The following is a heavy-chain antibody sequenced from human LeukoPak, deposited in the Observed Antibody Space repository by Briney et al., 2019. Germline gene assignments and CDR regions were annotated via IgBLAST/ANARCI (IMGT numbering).Heavy chain of an antibody. V-gene: IGHV3-9*01. CDR2: INWNSGGI. CDR1: GFSFDDYA. Sequence: PGRSLRLSCAGRGFSFDDYAMHWVRQAPGKGLEWVSVINWNSGGIAYADSVKGRFTISRDNAKNSLYLQMKSLRPEDTALYFCAKGSLYYMDVWGKGTTVTVSS. CDR3: AKGSLYYMDV. J-gene: IGHJ6*03. D-gene: IGHD1-26*01.